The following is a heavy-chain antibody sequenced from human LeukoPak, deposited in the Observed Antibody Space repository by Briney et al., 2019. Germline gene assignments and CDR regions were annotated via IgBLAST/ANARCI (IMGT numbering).Heavy chain of an antibody. CDR1: GGSISSGSYY. J-gene: IGHJ4*02. CDR3: ARSPPWSIDY. Sequence: PSETLSLTCTVSGGSISSGSYYWSWIRQPAGKGLEWIGRIYTSGSTNYNPSLKSRVTISVDTSKNQFSLKLSSVTAADTAVYYCARSPPWSIDYWGRGPLVTVSS. V-gene: IGHV4-61*02. CDR2: IYTSGST. D-gene: IGHD2-8*02.